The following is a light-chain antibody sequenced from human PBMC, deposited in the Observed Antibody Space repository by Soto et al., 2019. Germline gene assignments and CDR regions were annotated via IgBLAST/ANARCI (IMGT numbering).Light chain of an antibody. CDR2: AAS. V-gene: IGKV1-27*01. CDR3: QEYKSAPPT. J-gene: IGKJ1*01. Sequence: DIQMTQSPSSLSASVGDRVTITCRARQGISNYLAWYQQKPGKVPKLLIYAASTLQSGVPSRFSGSGSGTDFPRTSSSLQPEDVATDYCQEYKSAPPTFGQGTKVELK. CDR1: QGISNY.